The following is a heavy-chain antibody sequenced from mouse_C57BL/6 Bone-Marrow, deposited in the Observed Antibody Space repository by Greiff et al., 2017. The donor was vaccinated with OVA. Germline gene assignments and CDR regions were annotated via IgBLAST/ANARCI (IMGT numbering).Heavy chain of an antibody. D-gene: IGHD1-1*01. CDR1: GYTFTSYW. J-gene: IGHJ4*01. CDR2: IYPGSGST. CDR3: AREAFYYGSRGYAMDD. Sequence: QVQLQQPGAELVKPGASVKMSCKASGYTFTSYWITWVKQRPGQGLEWIGDIYPGSGSTNYNEKFKSKATLTVDTSSSTAYMQLSSLTSEDSAVYYCAREAFYYGSRGYAMDDWGQGTSVTAAS. V-gene: IGHV1-55*01.